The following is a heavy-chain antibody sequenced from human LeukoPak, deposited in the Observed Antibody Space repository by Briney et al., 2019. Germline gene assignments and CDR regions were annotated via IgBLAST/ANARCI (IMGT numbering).Heavy chain of an antibody. CDR2: INPNSGGT. CDR3: ARVTAPHSSVGAYHTPTYYFDY. Sequence: ASVKVSCKASGYTFTGYYMHWVRQAPGQGLEWMGWINPNSGGTNYAQKFQGRVTMTRDTSISIAYMELSRLRSDDTAVYYCARVTAPHSSVGAYHTPTYYFDYWGQGTLVTVSS. CDR1: GYTFTGYY. J-gene: IGHJ4*02. D-gene: IGHD1-26*01. V-gene: IGHV1-2*02.